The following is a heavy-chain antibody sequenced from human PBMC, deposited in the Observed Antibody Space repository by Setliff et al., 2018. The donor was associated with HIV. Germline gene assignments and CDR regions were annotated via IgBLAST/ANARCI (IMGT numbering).Heavy chain of an antibody. Sequence: KPSETLSLTCTVSGGSISSSNYYWGWIRQPPGKGLEWIGSIYYSGSTYKPSLKSRVTISVDTSKNQFSLKLRSVTAADTAIYYCARDIDVGAANWFDPWGQGTLVTVSS. J-gene: IGHJ5*02. CDR2: IYYSGST. CDR1: GGSISSSNYY. V-gene: IGHV4-39*07. D-gene: IGHD1-26*01. CDR3: ARDIDVGAANWFDP.